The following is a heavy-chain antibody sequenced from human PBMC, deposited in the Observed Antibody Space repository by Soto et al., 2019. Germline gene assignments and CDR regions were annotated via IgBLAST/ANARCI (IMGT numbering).Heavy chain of an antibody. Sequence: PSETLSLTCTVSGGSVSSGDSYWSWIRQPPGKKLEWIGYIYYSGGTNYNPSLKSRVSISLDPSKNQFSLRLPSVTAADTSVYYCARSPVDTYMINWFDPWGQGTLVTVSS. CDR1: GGSVSSGDSY. J-gene: IGHJ5*02. D-gene: IGHD5-18*01. V-gene: IGHV4-61*08. CDR3: ARSPVDTYMINWFDP. CDR2: IYYSGGT.